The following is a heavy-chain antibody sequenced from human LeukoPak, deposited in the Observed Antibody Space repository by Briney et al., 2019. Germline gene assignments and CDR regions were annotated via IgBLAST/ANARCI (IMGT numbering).Heavy chain of an antibody. D-gene: IGHD6-13*01. V-gene: IGHV3-7*01. J-gene: IGHJ4*02. Sequence: GGSLRLSCAASGFTFSSYWMSWVRQAPGKGLEWVANIKQDGSEKFYVDSVKGRFTISRDNAENSLFLEMSSLRAEDTAVYYCARDGGGYSSSAYWGQGTLVTVSS. CDR3: ARDGGGYSSSAY. CDR1: GFTFSSYW. CDR2: IKQDGSEK.